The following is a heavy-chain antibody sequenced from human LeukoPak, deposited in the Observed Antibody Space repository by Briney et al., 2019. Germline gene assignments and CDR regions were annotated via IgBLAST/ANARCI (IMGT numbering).Heavy chain of an antibody. CDR3: AKGGEAASGWYYFDY. V-gene: IGHV3-23*01. CDR1: GFTFSSYA. Sequence: PGGSLRLSCAASGFTFSSYAMSWVRQAPGKGLEWASAISGSGGSTYYADSVKGRFTISRDNSKNTLYLQMNSLRAEDTAVYYCAKGGEAASGWYYFDYWGQGTLVTVSS. CDR2: ISGSGGST. J-gene: IGHJ4*02. D-gene: IGHD6-19*01.